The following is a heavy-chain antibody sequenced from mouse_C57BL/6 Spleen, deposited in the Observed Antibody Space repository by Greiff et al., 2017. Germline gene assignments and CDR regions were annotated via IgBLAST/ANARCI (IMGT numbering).Heavy chain of an antibody. V-gene: IGHV5-6*01. CDR3: ARGYYGCRNWYVDV. CDR2: ISSGGSYT. J-gene: IGHJ1*03. Sequence: EVQLQQSGGDLVKPGGSLKLSCAASGFTFSSYGMSWVRQTPDKRLEWVATISSGGSYTYYPDSVKGRITISRDNAKNTLCLQMSSLKSEDPAMYYCARGYYGCRNWYVDVWGTGTTVTVSS. CDR1: GFTFSSYG. D-gene: IGHD1-1*01.